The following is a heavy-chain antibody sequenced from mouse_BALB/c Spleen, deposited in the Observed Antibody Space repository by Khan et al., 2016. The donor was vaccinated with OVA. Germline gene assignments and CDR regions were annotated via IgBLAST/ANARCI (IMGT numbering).Heavy chain of an antibody. CDR2: VSPGGSYT. Sequence: EVELVESGGDLVKPGWSLKLSCAASGFTFSTYGMSWVRQAPDKRLEWVATVSPGGSYTYYPDSVKGRFTISRDNAKNTLYLQMSGLRSEDTAMFYCTRLAYYYDSEGFAYWGQGTLVTVSA. CDR3: TRLAYYYDSEGFAY. D-gene: IGHD1-1*01. V-gene: IGHV5-6*01. J-gene: IGHJ3*01. CDR1: GFTFSTYG.